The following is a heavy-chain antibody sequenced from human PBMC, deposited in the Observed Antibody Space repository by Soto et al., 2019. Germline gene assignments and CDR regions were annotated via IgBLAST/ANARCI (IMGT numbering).Heavy chain of an antibody. CDR3: AINEK. J-gene: IGHJ4*02. V-gene: IGHV3-7*01. Sequence: EVQLVESGGGLVQPGGSLRLSCVASGFTFSGYWMSWVRQAPGKGLAWVANINPDGSTKYYVDSVKGRFTISRDNAKNSLYLRMNSLRVEDTAVYYCAINEKWAQGTLVNVSS. D-gene: IGHD1-1*01. CDR2: INPDGSTK. CDR1: GFTFSGYW.